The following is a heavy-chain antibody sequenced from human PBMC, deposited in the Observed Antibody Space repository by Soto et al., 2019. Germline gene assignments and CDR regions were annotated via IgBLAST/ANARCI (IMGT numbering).Heavy chain of an antibody. CDR1: GFTADDYA. V-gene: IGHV3-9*02. CDR2: ISSNSDTR. Sequence: EVQLVESGGGLVQPGRSLRLSCVASGFTADDYAMHWVRQAPGKGLEWVSGISSNSDTRDYADSVKGRFTISRDNDKNSLFLQMNSLRPEDTALYYCAKDMKWGGMTTIHYFDSWGQGTLVTVSS. CDR3: AKDMKWGGMTTIHYFDS. J-gene: IGHJ4*02. D-gene: IGHD4-17*01.